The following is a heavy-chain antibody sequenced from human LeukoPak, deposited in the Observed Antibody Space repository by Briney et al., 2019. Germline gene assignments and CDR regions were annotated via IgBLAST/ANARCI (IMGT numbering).Heavy chain of an antibody. J-gene: IGHJ4*02. Sequence: GGSLRLSCAASDFTFSSYAMHWVRQAPGKGLEWVAIISHDVSNKWYADSVKGRFTISRDNSKNTMYLQMNSLRAEDTAVYYCATAPRVHGDNWGQGTLVTVSS. V-gene: IGHV3-30-3*01. CDR3: ATAPRVHGDN. CDR2: ISHDVSNK. CDR1: DFTFSSYA.